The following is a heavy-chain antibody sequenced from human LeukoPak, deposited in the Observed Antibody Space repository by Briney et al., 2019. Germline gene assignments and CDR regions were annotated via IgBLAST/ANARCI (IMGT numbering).Heavy chain of an antibody. Sequence: GGSLRLSCVASGFTFSNYGLHWVRQAPGKGLEWVAIIWFDENNKEYADFVKGRFTISRDNSKNTLYLQMNNLRAEDTAVYYCASDGSHWGQGTLVTVSS. CDR1: GFTFSNYG. D-gene: IGHD2-15*01. CDR2: IWFDENNK. V-gene: IGHV3-33*01. J-gene: IGHJ4*02. CDR3: ASDGSH.